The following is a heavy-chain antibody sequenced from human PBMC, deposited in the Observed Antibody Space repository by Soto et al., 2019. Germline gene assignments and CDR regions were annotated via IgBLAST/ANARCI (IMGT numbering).Heavy chain of an antibody. CDR3: ARDPYGSGSQYYYGMDV. V-gene: IGHV5-51*01. Sequence: GESLKISCKGSGYSFTSYWIGWVRQMPGKGLEWMGIIYPGDSDTRYSPSFQGQVTISADKSISTAYLQWSSLKASDTAMYYCARDPYGSGSQYYYGMDVWGKGTTVTVSA. CDR2: IYPGDSDT. CDR1: GYSFTSYW. D-gene: IGHD3-10*01. J-gene: IGHJ6*04.